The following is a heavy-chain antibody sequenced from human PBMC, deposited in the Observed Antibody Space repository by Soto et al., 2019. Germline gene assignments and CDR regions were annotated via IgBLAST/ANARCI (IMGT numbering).Heavy chain of an antibody. D-gene: IGHD2-8*01. V-gene: IGHV1-18*01. CDR3: AKNGQPPYYYYGLDV. CDR1: GYTFTNYG. Sequence: ASVKVSCKASGYTFTNYGFSWVRQAPGQGLEWMGWISGYNGDTNYAREFQGRVSMTIDTSTTTAYMELRSLTSDDTAVYYCAKNGQPPYYYYGLDVWGQGTKVTVSS. J-gene: IGHJ6*02. CDR2: ISGYNGDT.